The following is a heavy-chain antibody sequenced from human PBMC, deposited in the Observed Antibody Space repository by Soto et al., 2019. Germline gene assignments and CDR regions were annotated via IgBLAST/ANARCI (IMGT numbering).Heavy chain of an antibody. V-gene: IGHV4-59*01. D-gene: IGHD3-22*01. CDR3: ARGYYDSNGQSNTFDI. CDR2: VYYSGST. CDR1: GASISSSY. J-gene: IGHJ3*02. Sequence: SETLSLTXTVSGASISSSYWSWIRQSPGKRLEWIGYVYYSGSTKYNPSLKSRVTISVDTSKNQFSLKLSSVTAADTAVYYCARGYYDSNGQSNTFDIWGQGTMVTVS.